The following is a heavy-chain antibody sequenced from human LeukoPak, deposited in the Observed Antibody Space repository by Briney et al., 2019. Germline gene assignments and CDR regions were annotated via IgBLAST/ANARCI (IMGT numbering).Heavy chain of an antibody. CDR2: INHSGST. CDR1: GGSFSGYY. CDR3: ARVTRRFGSSWTGDWFDP. J-gene: IGHJ5*02. D-gene: IGHD6-13*01. V-gene: IGHV4-34*01. Sequence: PSETLSLTCAVYGGSFSGYYWSWIRQPPGKGLEWIGEINHSGSTNYNPSLKSRVTISVDTSKNQFSLKLSSVTAADTAVYYCARVTRRFGSSWTGDWFDPWGQGTLVTVSS.